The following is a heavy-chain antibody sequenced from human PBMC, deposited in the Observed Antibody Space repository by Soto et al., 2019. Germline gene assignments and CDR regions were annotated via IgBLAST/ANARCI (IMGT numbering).Heavy chain of an antibody. CDR2: IYYTGNT. Sequence: SETLSLTCTVSGDSSVSSSSYYWGWIRQPPGKGLEWIGGIYYTGNTFYSPSFRSRLTISVDTSMSQFSLKLRSVTAADTATYYCASEVSSTDGMDVWGQGTTVTV. CDR3: ASEVSSTDGMDV. D-gene: IGHD2-15*01. J-gene: IGHJ6*02. CDR1: GDSSVSSSSYY. V-gene: IGHV4-39*01.